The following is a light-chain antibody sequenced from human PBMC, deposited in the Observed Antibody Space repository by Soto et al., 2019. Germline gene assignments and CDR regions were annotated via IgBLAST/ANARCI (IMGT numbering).Light chain of an antibody. J-gene: IGKJ1*01. CDR3: QHYGGLWT. V-gene: IGKV1-5*01. CDR1: QTITNR. Sequence: DIQMTQSPSTVSASVGDRVTITCWASQTITNRLAWYQQKPGKAPKVLIYDASTLDSGVPSRFSGSGSGTQFILTISSLQPDDFATYYCQHYGGLWTFGPGTKVEVK. CDR2: DAS.